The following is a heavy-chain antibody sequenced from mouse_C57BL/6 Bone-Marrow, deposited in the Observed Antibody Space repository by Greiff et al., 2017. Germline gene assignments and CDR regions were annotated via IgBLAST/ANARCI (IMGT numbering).Heavy chain of an antibody. CDR1: GYTFTSYG. Sequence: QVQLKQSGAELARPGASVKLSCKASGYTFTSYGISWVKQRTGQGLEWIGEIYPRSGNTYYNEKFKGKATLTADKSSSTAYMELRSLTSEDSAVYFWARRAIFITTVVAPFDYWGQGTTLTVSS. J-gene: IGHJ2*01. V-gene: IGHV1-81*01. CDR2: IYPRSGNT. CDR3: ARRAIFITTVVAPFDY. D-gene: IGHD1-1*01.